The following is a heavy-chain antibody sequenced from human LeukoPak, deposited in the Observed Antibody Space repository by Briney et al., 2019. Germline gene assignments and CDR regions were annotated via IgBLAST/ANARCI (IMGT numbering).Heavy chain of an antibody. J-gene: IGHJ4*02. CDR1: GGSISSYY. V-gene: IGHV4-4*07. D-gene: IGHD3-16*01. CDR2: IYTSGIT. CDR3: ARNDLDC. Sequence: SQTLPLTCTVSGGSISSYYWSWVRQPAGKGLEWIGRIYTSGITNYNPSLKSRVTLSLDTSKNQFSLNLTSVTAADTAMHYCARNDLDCWGRGTLVSVSS.